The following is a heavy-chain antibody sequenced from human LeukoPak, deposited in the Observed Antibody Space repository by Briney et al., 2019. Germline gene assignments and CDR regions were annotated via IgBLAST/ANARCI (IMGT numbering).Heavy chain of an antibody. Sequence: PGGSLRLSCAASGFTFTTYAMTWVRQAPGKGLEWVSSISDSGGSTYYTDSVKGRFTISRDNSKNTLYLQMNSLIAEDTAVYYCAQGRGSYSVFDCWGQGTLVTVSS. V-gene: IGHV3-23*01. CDR2: ISDSGGST. J-gene: IGHJ4*02. CDR1: GFTFTTYA. CDR3: AQGRGSYSVFDC. D-gene: IGHD1-26*01.